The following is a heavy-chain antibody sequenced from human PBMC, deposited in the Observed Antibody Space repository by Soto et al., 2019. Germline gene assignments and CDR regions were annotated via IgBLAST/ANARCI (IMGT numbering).Heavy chain of an antibody. CDR1: GYTFTSYA. D-gene: IGHD2-15*01. Sequence: QVQLVQSGAEVKKPGASVKVSCKASGYTFTSYAMHWVRQAPGQRLEWMGWINAGNGNTKYSQKFQGRVTITRDTSASTAYRGRGSLRSEDPAVYYCASGEGYCSGGSCSPDYWAQGTLVTVSS. CDR3: ASGEGYCSGGSCSPDY. V-gene: IGHV1-3*01. CDR2: INAGNGNT. J-gene: IGHJ4*02.